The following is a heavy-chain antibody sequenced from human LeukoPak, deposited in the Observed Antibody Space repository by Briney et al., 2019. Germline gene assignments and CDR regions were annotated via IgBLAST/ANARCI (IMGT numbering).Heavy chain of an antibody. V-gene: IGHV3-48*03. J-gene: IGHJ4*02. D-gene: IGHD3-10*01. CDR3: AKNYYGPRYYFDY. CDR2: ISSSGSTI. CDR1: GFTFSSYE. Sequence: GGSLRLSCAASGFTFSSYEMNWVRQAPGKGLEWVSYISSSGSTIYYADSVKGRFTISRDNSKNTLYLQMNSLRAEDTAVYYCAKNYYGPRYYFDYWGQGTLVTVSS.